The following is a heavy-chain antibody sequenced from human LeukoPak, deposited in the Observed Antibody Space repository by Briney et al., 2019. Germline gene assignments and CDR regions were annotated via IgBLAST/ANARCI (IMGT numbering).Heavy chain of an antibody. CDR2: ISLNSGSI. V-gene: IGHV3-9*01. CDR1: GFTFDDYA. CDR3: AKARGGSAFDI. J-gene: IGHJ3*02. D-gene: IGHD3-16*01. Sequence: PGGSLRLSCAASGFTFDDYAMHWVRQAPGKGLEWVSGISLNSGSIGYADSVKGRFTISRDNAKNSLYLQMNSLRAEDTALYYCAKARGGSAFDIWGQGTMVTVSS.